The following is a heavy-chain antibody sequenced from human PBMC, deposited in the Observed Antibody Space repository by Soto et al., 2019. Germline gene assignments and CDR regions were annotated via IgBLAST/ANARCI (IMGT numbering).Heavy chain of an antibody. CDR1: GGTFSSYA. J-gene: IGHJ4*02. Sequence: QVQLVQSGAEVKKPGSSVKVSCKASGGTFSSYAISWVRQAPGQGLEWMGGIIPIFGTANYAQKFQGRVTITADDSTSTAYMELSSLRSEDTAVYYCARGATYCGGDCYSFDYWGQGTLVTVSS. CDR3: ARGATYCGGDCYSFDY. CDR2: IIPIFGTA. V-gene: IGHV1-69*12. D-gene: IGHD2-21*02.